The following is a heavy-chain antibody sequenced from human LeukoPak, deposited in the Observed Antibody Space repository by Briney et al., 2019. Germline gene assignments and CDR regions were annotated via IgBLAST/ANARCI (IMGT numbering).Heavy chain of an antibody. D-gene: IGHD3-3*01. CDR3: ARARSVRDFLDAFDI. CDR2: ISSSSSYI. Sequence: GGSLGLSCAASGFTFSSYSMNWVRQAPGKGLEWVSSISSSSSYIYYADSVKGRFTISRDNAKNSLYLQMNSLRAEDTAVYYCARARSVRDFLDAFDIWGQGTMVTVSS. V-gene: IGHV3-21*01. CDR1: GFTFSSYS. J-gene: IGHJ3*02.